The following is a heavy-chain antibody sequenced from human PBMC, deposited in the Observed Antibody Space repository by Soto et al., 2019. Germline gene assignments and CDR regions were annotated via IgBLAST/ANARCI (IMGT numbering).Heavy chain of an antibody. D-gene: IGHD6-6*01. CDR1: GGAISSGGYY. CDR3: ATISESIAARWFDT. Sequence: SETLSLTCTVSGGAISSGGYYWSWIRQHPVKGLEWIGYIYYSGSTYYNPSLKSRVTISVDTSKNQFSLKLRSVTAADTAVYYCATISESIAARWFDTWGHGTLVTVSP. V-gene: IGHV4-31*03. CDR2: IYYSGST. J-gene: IGHJ5*01.